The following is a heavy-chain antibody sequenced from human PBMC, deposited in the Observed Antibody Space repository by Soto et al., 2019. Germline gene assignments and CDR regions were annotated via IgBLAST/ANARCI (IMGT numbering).Heavy chain of an antibody. CDR3: GKDISAGGMDV. CDR1: GLTVQDYA. J-gene: IGHJ6*04. CDR2: IYWNSDRI. D-gene: IGHD6-13*01. Sequence: EVQLVESGGGLVQPGGSLRLSCTGSGLTVQDYAMHWVRHAPGKGLEWVSGIYWNSDRIDYADSVRGRFTVSRDNARNSLYLQMNSLTTEDTAYYYCGKDISAGGMDVWGRGIMVTVSS. V-gene: IGHV3-9*01.